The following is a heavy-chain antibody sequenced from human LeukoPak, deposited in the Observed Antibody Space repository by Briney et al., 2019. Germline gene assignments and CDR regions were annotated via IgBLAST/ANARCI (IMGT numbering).Heavy chain of an antibody. J-gene: IGHJ2*01. Sequence: TSETLSLTCTVSGGSISRSGYYWGWIRQPPGKGLEWIGSIYYSGSTFYNPSFKSRLTISGDTSKNQFSLKLSSVTAADTAVYYCASNQWPNWYFDLWGRGALVTVSS. CDR2: IYYSGST. CDR3: ASNQWPNWYFDL. D-gene: IGHD6-19*01. V-gene: IGHV4-39*07. CDR1: GGSISRSGYY.